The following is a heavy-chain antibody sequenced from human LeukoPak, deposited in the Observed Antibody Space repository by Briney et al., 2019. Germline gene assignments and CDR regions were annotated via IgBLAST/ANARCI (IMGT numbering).Heavy chain of an antibody. CDR2: ISSSSNYI. CDR1: GFTFSSYS. J-gene: IGHJ4*02. Sequence: GGSLRLSCVASGFTFSSYSMNWVRQAPGKGLEWVSSISSSSNYIYYADSVKGRFTISRDNAKNSLYLQMNSLRAEDTAVYYCAREEVGAPSYWGQGTLVTVSS. CDR3: AREEVGAPSY. V-gene: IGHV3-21*06. D-gene: IGHD1-26*01.